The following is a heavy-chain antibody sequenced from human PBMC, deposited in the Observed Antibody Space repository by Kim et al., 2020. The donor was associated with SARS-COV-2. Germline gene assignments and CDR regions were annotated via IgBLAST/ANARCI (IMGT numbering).Heavy chain of an antibody. CDR1: GGTFSSYA. CDR3: ASTRSIVGARSWFDP. Sequence: SVKVSCKASGGTFSSYAISWVRQAPGQGLEWMGGIIPIFGTANYAQKFQGRVTITADESTSTAYMELSSLRSEDTAVYYCASTRSIVGARSWFDPWGQGTLVTVSS. V-gene: IGHV1-69*13. J-gene: IGHJ5*02. CDR2: IIPIFGTA. D-gene: IGHD1-26*01.